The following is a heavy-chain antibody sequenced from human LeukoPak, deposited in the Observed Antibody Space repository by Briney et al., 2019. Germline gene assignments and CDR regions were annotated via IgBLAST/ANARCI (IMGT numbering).Heavy chain of an antibody. CDR3: ARKGIYRGSLDY. D-gene: IGHD3-16*02. CDR1: GGSFSGYY. CDR2: INHSGST. V-gene: IGHV4-34*01. J-gene: IGHJ4*02. Sequence: SETLSPTCAVYGGSFSGYYWSWIRQPPGKGLEWIGEINHSGSTNYNPSLKSRVTISVDTSKNQFSLKLSSVTAADTAVYYCARKGIYRGSLDYWGQGTLVTVSS.